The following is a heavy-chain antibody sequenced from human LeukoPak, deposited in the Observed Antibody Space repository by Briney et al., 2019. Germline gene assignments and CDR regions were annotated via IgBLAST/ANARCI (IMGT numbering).Heavy chain of an antibody. D-gene: IGHD2-15*01. CDR3: ARAGAVVDNWFDP. V-gene: IGHV4-39*07. CDR1: GGSISSSSYY. J-gene: IGHJ5*02. Sequence: SETLSLTCTVSGGSISSSSYYWGWIRQPPGKGLEWIGYIYYSGNTNYNPSLKSRVTISVDTSKNQFSLKLSSVTAADTAVYYCARAGAVVDNWFDPWGQGTLVTVSS. CDR2: IYYSGNT.